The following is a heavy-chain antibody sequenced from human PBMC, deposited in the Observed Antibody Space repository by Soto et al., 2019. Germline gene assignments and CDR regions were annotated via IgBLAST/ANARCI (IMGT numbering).Heavy chain of an antibody. CDR1: GFTFSNYG. Sequence: QVQLVESGGGVVQPGRSLRLSCAASGFTFSNYGMHWVRQAPGKGLEWVAVIRSDGSNKYYADSVKGRFTISRDNSKNAMYLQMNSQSVEDTAYYYCARGESGSSWYPGLYWGQGTLVTVSS. V-gene: IGHV3-33*01. CDR3: ARGESGSSWYPGLY. CDR2: IRSDGSNK. D-gene: IGHD6-13*01. J-gene: IGHJ4*02.